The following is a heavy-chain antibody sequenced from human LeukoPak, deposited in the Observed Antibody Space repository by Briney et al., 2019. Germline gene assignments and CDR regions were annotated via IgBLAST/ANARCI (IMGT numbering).Heavy chain of an antibody. D-gene: IGHD3-22*01. CDR3: ARQFRDSSGYYSYYFDY. J-gene: IGHJ4*02. CDR2: IYPGDSHT. V-gene: IGHV5-51*01. CDR1: GYSFSTYW. Sequence: GESLKISCKGSGYSFSTYWIGWVRQMPGKGLEWMGIIYPGDSHTKYSPSFQGQVTISADKSISTAHLQWSSLKASDIAMYYCARQFRDSSGYYSYYFDYWGQGTLVTVSS.